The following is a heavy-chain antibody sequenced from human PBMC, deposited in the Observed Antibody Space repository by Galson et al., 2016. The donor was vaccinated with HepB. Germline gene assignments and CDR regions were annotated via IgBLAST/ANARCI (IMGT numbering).Heavy chain of an antibody. CDR1: GYTFSNFG. CDR3: AKRVGDYSPTYFYR. Sequence: SLRLSCAGSGYTFSNFGMSWVRQAPGKGLQWVAGFTGSGDTRYYTESVKGRFNISRDKSKNTLYLQMSSLRAEDTAVYYCAKRVGDYSPTYFYRWGQGTLVTVSS. CDR2: FTGSGDTR. J-gene: IGHJ4*02. D-gene: IGHD4-17*01. V-gene: IGHV3-23*01.